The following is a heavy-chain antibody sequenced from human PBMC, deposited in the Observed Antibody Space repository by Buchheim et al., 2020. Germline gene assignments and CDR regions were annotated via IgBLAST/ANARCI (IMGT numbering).Heavy chain of an antibody. J-gene: IGHJ4*02. V-gene: IGHV3-23*01. CDR1: GFTFSSYA. CDR3: AKDLREAPRASMIVGNDDY. Sequence: EVQLLESGGGLVQPGGSLRLSCAASGFTFSSYAMSWVRQAPGKGLEWVSAISGSGGSTYYADSVKGRFTISRDNSKNTLYLQMNSLRAEDTAVYYCAKDLREAPRASMIVGNDDYWGQGTL. D-gene: IGHD3-22*01. CDR2: ISGSGGST.